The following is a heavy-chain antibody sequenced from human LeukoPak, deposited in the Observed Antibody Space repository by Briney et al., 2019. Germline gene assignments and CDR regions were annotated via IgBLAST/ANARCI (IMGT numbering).Heavy chain of an antibody. J-gene: IGHJ4*02. CDR3: ARETPESQGTSPDY. CDR2: LNPNSGNT. V-gene: IGHV1-8*01. Sequence: ASVKVSCKASGYTFTSYDINWVRQATGQGLEWMGWLNPNSGNTGYAQKFQGRVTMTRDTSISTAYMELSRLRSDDTAVYYCARETPESQGTSPDYWGQGTLVTVSS. D-gene: IGHD2-2*01. CDR1: GYTFTSYD.